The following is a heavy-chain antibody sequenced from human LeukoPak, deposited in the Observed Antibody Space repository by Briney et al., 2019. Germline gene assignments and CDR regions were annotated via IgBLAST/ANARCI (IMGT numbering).Heavy chain of an antibody. D-gene: IGHD3-22*01. CDR1: GGSISSHN. CDR2: IYNSGSP. CDR3: ARVDSSGYYTFFDY. J-gene: IGHJ4*02. Sequence: PSETLSLTCTVSGGSISSHNWNWIRQPPEKGLEWIGDIYNSGSPNYNPSLKSRVTISVDTSKNQFSLKLSSVTAADTAVYYCARVDSSGYYTFFDYWGQGTLVTVSS. V-gene: IGHV4-59*11.